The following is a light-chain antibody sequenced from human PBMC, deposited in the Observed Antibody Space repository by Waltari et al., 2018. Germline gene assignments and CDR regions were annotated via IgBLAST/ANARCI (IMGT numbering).Light chain of an antibody. J-gene: IGKJ1*01. Sequence: DFQLTQSPSTLSASVGDRVTITCRASHNINNWVAWYQQKPGKAPKLLIYKVSNLDVGVPSRFSGSGSGTDFTLTINGLQSEDFATYYCEHYYEFPRMFGQGTKVEIK. CDR1: HNINNW. V-gene: IGKV1-5*03. CDR3: EHYYEFPRM. CDR2: KVS.